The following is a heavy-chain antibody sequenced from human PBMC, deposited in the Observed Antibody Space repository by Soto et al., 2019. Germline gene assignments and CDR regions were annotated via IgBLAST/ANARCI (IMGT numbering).Heavy chain of an antibody. J-gene: IGHJ5*02. D-gene: IGHD2-2*01. V-gene: IGHV1-69*13. CDR3: ARKMSSSSWFDP. Sequence: GASVKVSCKASGGTFSSYATSWVRQAPGQGLEWMGGIIPIFGTANYAQKFQGRVTITADESTSTAYMELSSLRSEDTAVYYCARKMSSSSWFDPWGQGTLVTVSS. CDR2: IIPIFGTA. CDR1: GGTFSSYA.